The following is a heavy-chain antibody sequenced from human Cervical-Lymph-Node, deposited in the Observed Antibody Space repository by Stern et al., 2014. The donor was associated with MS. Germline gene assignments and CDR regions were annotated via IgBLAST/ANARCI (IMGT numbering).Heavy chain of an antibody. Sequence: QVQLQESGPGLVKPSETLSLTCTVSDGSISSDYWSWIRQPPGKGLEWIGHIYYSGSINYSPSLKSRVPISLATSKNQFSLKRTSVTAADTAVYYCARAKGYWHPSFYYGMDVWGQGPTVTVSS. J-gene: IGHJ6*02. V-gene: IGHV4-59*01. CDR1: DGSISSDY. CDR2: IYYSGSI. CDR3: ARAKGYWHPSFYYGMDV. D-gene: IGHD1-26*01.